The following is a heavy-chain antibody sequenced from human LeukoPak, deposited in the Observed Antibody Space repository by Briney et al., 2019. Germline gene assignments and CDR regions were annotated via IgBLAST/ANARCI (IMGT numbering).Heavy chain of an antibody. CDR1: GGSISSGSYY. V-gene: IGHV4-61*02. CDR3: ARDGRKSVQGLDP. Sequence: SQTLSLTCTVSGGSISSGSYYWSWIRQPAGKGLEWIGRIYTSGSTNYNPSLKSRVTISVDTSKNQFSLKLSSVTAADTAVYYCARDGRKSVQGLDPWGQGTLVTASS. J-gene: IGHJ5*02. CDR2: IYTSGST. D-gene: IGHD3-10*02.